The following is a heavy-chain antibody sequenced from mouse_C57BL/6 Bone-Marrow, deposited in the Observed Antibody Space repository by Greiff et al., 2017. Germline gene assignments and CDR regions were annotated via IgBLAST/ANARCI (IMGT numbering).Heavy chain of an antibody. CDR1: GYTFTSYW. D-gene: IGHD1-1*01. Sequence: VQLQQSGAELVIPGASVKLSCKASGYTFTSYWMHWVKQRPGQGLEWIGEIDPSDSYTNYNQKFKGKSTLTVDKSSSTAYMQLSSLTSEDSAVYYCARWGITPWFAYWGQGTLVTVSA. J-gene: IGHJ3*01. V-gene: IGHV1-69*01. CDR2: IDPSDSYT. CDR3: ARWGITPWFAY.